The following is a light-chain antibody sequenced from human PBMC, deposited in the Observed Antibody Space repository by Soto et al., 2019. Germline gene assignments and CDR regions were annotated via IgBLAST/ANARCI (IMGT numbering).Light chain of an antibody. V-gene: IGKV1-5*03. J-gene: IGKJ1*01. CDR3: QQYDSFPRT. Sequence: DIQMTQSPSTLSASVGDRVTITCRASQSISSWLAWDQQKPGKAPKLLIYKASSLESGVPSRFSGSGSGTQFTLSITSLQPDDFETYYCQQYDSFPRTFGQGTKVDIK. CDR2: KAS. CDR1: QSISSW.